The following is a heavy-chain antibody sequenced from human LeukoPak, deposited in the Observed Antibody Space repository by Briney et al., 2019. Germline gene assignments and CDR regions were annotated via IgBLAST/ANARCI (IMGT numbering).Heavy chain of an antibody. CDR2: VDHTGST. J-gene: IGHJ6*03. D-gene: IGHD1-1*01. V-gene: IGHV4-59*01. CDR1: DDSITMYY. Sequence: SETLSLTCSVSDDSITMYYWTWIRQPPGKGLEWIGYVDHTGSTNFNPSLNGRVSISRDTTKNLFSLRLRSVTAADTAVYFCARGRVSSSTWYSTYYNYFYMDVWGKGTTVTVSS. CDR3: ARGRVSSSTWYSTYYNYFYMDV.